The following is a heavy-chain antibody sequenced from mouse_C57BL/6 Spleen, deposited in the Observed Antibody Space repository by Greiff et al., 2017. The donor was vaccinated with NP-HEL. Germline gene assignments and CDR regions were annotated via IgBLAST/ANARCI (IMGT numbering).Heavy chain of an antibody. CDR1: GYSITSGYY. J-gene: IGHJ4*01. CDR3: AREGVYYGQREAMDY. Sequence: EVQLKESGPGLVKPSQSLSLTCSVTGYSITSGYYWNWIRQFPGNKLEWMGYISYDGSNNYNPSLKNRISITRDTSKNQFFLKLNSVTTEDTATYYCAREGVYYGQREAMDYWGQGTSVTVSS. V-gene: IGHV3-6*01. D-gene: IGHD2-1*01. CDR2: ISYDGSN.